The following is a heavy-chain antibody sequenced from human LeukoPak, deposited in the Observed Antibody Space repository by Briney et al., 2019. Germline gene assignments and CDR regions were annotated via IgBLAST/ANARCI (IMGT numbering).Heavy chain of an antibody. CDR3: ARVEYYDFWTGQRGAFDI. D-gene: IGHD3-3*01. J-gene: IGHJ3*02. V-gene: IGHV3-7*02. Sequence: GGSLRLSCVASGFTFRSSWMGWVRQAPGKGLDWVAHIKPDGGERYYVDSVKGRFTISRDNAKNSLYLQMNSLRAEDTAVYYCARVEYYDFWTGQRGAFDIWGQGTMVTVSS. CDR1: GFTFRSSW. CDR2: IKPDGGER.